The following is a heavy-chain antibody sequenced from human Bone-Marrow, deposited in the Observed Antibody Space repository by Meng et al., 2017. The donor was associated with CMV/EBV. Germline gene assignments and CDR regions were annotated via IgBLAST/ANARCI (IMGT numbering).Heavy chain of an antibody. V-gene: IGHV1-58*01. CDR1: GFTFTSSA. Sequence: SVKVSCKASGFTFTSSAVQWVRQARGQRLEWIGWIVVGSGNTNYAQKFQERVTITRDMSTSTAYMELSRLRSDDTAVYYCARARMITFGGVIVTPMDVWGQGTTVTVSS. D-gene: IGHD3-16*02. J-gene: IGHJ6*02. CDR3: ARARMITFGGVIVTPMDV. CDR2: IVVGSGNT.